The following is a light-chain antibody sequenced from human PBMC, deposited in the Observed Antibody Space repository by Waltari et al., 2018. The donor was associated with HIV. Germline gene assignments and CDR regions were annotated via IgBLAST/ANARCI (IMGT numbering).Light chain of an antibody. J-gene: IGLJ2*01. CDR1: RPNIWSSH. Sequence: QSELTPPPSASGTPGQRVTIPSSRSRPNIWSSHVNWYQQLPGTPPKLLIYANHQRPSGGPDRFSGSQSDTSASLSIGGLQSEDEADYYCATWDASLSGPVFGGGTKLTVL. V-gene: IGLV1-44*01. CDR2: ANH. CDR3: ATWDASLSGPV.